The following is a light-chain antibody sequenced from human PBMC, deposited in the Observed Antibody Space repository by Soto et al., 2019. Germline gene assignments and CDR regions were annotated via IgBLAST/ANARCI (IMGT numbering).Light chain of an antibody. J-gene: IGLJ2*01. V-gene: IGLV4-60*02. CDR3: ETWDTNVVV. CDR2: LEGSGSY. Sequence: HLVLTQSSSASASLGSSVKLTCTLSSGHSTYIIAWHQQQPGKAPRYLMKLEGSGSYNKGSGIPDRFSGSSSGADRYLTISNLRFEDESDYYFETWDTNVVVFGGGTKLTVL. CDR1: SGHSTYI.